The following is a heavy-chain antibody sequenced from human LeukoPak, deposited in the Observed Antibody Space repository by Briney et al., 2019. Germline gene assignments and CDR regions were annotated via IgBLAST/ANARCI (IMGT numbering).Heavy chain of an antibody. J-gene: IGHJ6*03. CDR1: GFTFRRYW. V-gene: IGHV3-7*01. CDR3: YMDV. Sequence: GGSLILSCAASGFTFRRYWMTWLRQAPGKGLEWVANINEDGSEKNYVDSVKGRFTMSRDNAKNSLFLEMNSLRAEDTAVYCYYMDVWGNGTTVTVSS. CDR2: INEDGSEK.